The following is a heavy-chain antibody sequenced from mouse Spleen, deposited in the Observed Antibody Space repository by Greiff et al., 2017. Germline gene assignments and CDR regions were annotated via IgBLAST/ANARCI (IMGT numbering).Heavy chain of an antibody. J-gene: IGHJ2*01. CDR1: GYTFTSYW. CDR3: ASCYYRYDGGGFDY. CDR2: IHPNSGST. Sequence: QVQLQQPGAELVKPGASVKLSCKASGYTFTSYWMHWVKQRPGQGLEWIGMIHPNSGSTNYNEKFKSKATLTVDKSSSTAYMQLSSLTSEDSAVYYCASCYYRYDGGGFDYWGQGTTLTVSS. D-gene: IGHD2-14*01. V-gene: IGHV1-64*01.